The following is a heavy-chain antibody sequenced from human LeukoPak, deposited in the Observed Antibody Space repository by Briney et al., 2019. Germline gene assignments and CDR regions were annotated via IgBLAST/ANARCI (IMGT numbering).Heavy chain of an antibody. V-gene: IGHV4-30-2*01. D-gene: IGHD1-26*01. Sequence: SETLSLTCAVSGGSISSGGYSWSWIRQPPGKGLEWIGYIYHSGSTYYNPSLKSRVTISVDRSKNQSSLKLSSVTAADTAVYYCARAHSGSYSDVYYFDYWGQGTLVTVSS. CDR3: ARAHSGSYSDVYYFDY. CDR2: IYHSGST. J-gene: IGHJ4*02. CDR1: GGSISSGGYS.